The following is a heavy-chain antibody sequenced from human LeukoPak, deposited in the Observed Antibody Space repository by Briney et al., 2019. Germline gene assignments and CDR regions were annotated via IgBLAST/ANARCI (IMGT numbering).Heavy chain of an antibody. Sequence: PSETLSLTCTVSGGSISSGGYYWSWIRQHPGKGLEWIGYIYYSGSTYYNPSLKSRVTISVDTSKNQFSLKLSSVTAADTAVYYCAKNDYSSSGWFDPWGQGTLVTVSS. V-gene: IGHV4-31*03. CDR2: IYYSGST. CDR3: AKNDYSSSGWFDP. CDR1: GGSISSGGYY. J-gene: IGHJ5*02. D-gene: IGHD6-6*01.